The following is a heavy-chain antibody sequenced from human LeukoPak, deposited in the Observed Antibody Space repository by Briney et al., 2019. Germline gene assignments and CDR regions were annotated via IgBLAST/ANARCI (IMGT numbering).Heavy chain of an antibody. D-gene: IGHD4-17*01. V-gene: IGHV4-30-2*01. CDR2: IYHSGST. CDR3: ARLTVTTYFDY. J-gene: IGHJ4*02. Sequence: SETLSLTCAVSGGSISSGGYSWSWIRQPPGKGLEWIGYIYHSGSTYYNPSLKSRVTISVDRSKNQFSLKLSSVTAADTAVYYCARLTVTTYFDYWGQGTLVNVSS. CDR1: GGSISSGGYS.